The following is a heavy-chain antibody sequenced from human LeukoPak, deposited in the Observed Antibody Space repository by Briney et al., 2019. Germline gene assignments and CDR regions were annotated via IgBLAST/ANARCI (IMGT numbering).Heavy chain of an antibody. CDR3: ARENEAAFDI. CDR1: GFTFSSYA. Sequence: GGSLRLSCAAFGFTFSSYAMHWVRQAPGKGLEWVAVISYDGSNKCYADSVKGRFTISRDNSKNTLYLQMNSLRAEDTAVYYCARENEAAFDIWGQGTMVTVSS. V-gene: IGHV3-30*01. J-gene: IGHJ3*02. CDR2: ISYDGSNK.